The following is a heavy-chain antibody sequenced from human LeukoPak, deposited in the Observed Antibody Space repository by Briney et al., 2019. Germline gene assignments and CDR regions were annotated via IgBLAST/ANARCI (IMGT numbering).Heavy chain of an antibody. Sequence: GGSLRLSCAASGFTFSSYSMNWVRQAPGKGLEWVSSISSSSSYIYYADSVKGRFTISRDNSKNTLYLQMNSLRAEDTAVYYCARHNPYYYDSSGYLLVDYWGQGTLVTVSS. CDR3: ARHNPYYYDSSGYLLVDY. CDR2: ISSSSSYI. J-gene: IGHJ4*02. CDR1: GFTFSSYS. D-gene: IGHD3-22*01. V-gene: IGHV3-21*04.